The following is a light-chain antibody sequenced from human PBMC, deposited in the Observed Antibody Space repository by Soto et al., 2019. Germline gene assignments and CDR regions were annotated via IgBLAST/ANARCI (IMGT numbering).Light chain of an antibody. Sequence: DIQMTQSPSTLSGSVGDRVTITCRASQTISSWLAWYQQKPGKAPKLLIYKASTVKGGVPSRFSGSGSGTEFTLTISILQPDDFATYYCQHYNSYSEAFGQGTKVDI. J-gene: IGKJ1*01. CDR1: QTISSW. CDR2: KAS. CDR3: QHYNSYSEA. V-gene: IGKV1-5*03.